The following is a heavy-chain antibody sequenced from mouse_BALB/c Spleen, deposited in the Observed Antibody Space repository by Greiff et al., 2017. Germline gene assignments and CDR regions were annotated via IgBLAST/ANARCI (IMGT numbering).Heavy chain of an antibody. Sequence: VQLKESGPGLVKPSQSLSLTCTVTGYSITSDYAWNWIRQFPGNKLEWMGYISYSGSTSYNPSLKSRISITRDTSKNQFFLQLNSVTTEDTATYYCARGDYGYPFAYWGQGTLVTVSA. D-gene: IGHD2-2*01. J-gene: IGHJ3*01. CDR2: ISYSGST. CDR3: ARGDYGYPFAY. CDR1: GYSITSDYA. V-gene: IGHV3-2*02.